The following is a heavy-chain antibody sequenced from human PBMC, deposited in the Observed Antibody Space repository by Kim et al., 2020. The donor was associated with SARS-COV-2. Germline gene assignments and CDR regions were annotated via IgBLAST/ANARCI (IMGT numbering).Heavy chain of an antibody. D-gene: IGHD2-2*01. J-gene: IGHJ4*02. Sequence: GATSAERFQGRVTMTRDTSLSTAYMELSSLRSDDTAVYYCARLGRTVPAAHWGQGTLVTVSS. CDR2: GA. V-gene: IGHV1-2*02. CDR3: ARLGRTVPAAH.